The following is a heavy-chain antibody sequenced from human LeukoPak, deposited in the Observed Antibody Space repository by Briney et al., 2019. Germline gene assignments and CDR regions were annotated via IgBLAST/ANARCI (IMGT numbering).Heavy chain of an antibody. CDR2: IKQDETEK. Sequence: PGGSLRLSCVGSGFTFSSSWMGWVRQAPGKGLEWVANIKQDETEKYYADSVKGRFTISRDNSKNTLYLQMNSLRAEDTAVYYCARAYSGSDIFDYWGQGTLVTVSS. CDR1: GFTFSSSW. J-gene: IGHJ4*02. D-gene: IGHD1-26*01. CDR3: ARAYSGSDIFDY. V-gene: IGHV3-7*01.